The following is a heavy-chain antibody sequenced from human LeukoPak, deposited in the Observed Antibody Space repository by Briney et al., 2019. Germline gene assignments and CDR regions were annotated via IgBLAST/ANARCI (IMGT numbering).Heavy chain of an antibody. Sequence: SVKVSCXASGGTFSSYAISWVRQARGQGLEWMGGIIPIFGTANYAQKFQGRVTITADESTSTAYMELSSLRSEDTAVYYCARSRPTVTTEYYYYMDVWGKGTTVTVSS. V-gene: IGHV1-69*13. CDR2: IIPIFGTA. CDR3: ARSRPTVTTEYYYYMDV. D-gene: IGHD4-11*01. CDR1: GGTFSSYA. J-gene: IGHJ6*03.